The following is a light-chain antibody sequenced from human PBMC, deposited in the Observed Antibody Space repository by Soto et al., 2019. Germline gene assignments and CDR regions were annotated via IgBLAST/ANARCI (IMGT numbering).Light chain of an antibody. J-gene: IGKJ1*01. V-gene: IGKV1-5*03. CDR1: QSISSW. Sequence: DIQMTQSPSTLSASVGDRVTITCRASQSISSWLAWYQQKPGTVPKLLIYKASSLESGVPSRFSGSGSGTDFTLTISSLQPDDFATYYCQQYHAYPWTFGQGTKVEIK. CDR2: KAS. CDR3: QQYHAYPWT.